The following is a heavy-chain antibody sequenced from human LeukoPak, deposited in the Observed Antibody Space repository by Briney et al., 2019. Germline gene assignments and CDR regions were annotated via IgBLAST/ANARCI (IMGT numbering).Heavy chain of an antibody. V-gene: IGHV1-18*01. CDR1: GYTFTSYG. J-gene: IGHJ5*02. CDR2: ISAYNGNT. Sequence: GASVKVSCKASGYTFTSYGISWVRQGPGQGLEWMGWISAYNGNTKYSQKLQGRVTMTTDTSTSTAYMELRSLRSDDTAVYYCARGVSGYSCGYWFDPWGQGTLVTVSS. D-gene: IGHD5-18*01. CDR3: ARGVSGYSCGYWFDP.